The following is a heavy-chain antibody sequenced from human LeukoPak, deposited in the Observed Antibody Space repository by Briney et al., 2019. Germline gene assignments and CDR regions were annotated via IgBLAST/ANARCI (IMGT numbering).Heavy chain of an antibody. J-gene: IGHJ3*02. Sequence: GGSLRLSCAASGFTFSSYWMHWVRQAPGKGLEWVSGISWNSGSIGYADSVKGRFTISRDNAKNSLYLQMNSLRAEDTALYYCAKARVRYSSGWYPAFDIWGQGTMVTVSS. CDR2: ISWNSGSI. CDR3: AKARVRYSSGWYPAFDI. V-gene: IGHV3-9*01. CDR1: GFTFSSYW. D-gene: IGHD6-19*01.